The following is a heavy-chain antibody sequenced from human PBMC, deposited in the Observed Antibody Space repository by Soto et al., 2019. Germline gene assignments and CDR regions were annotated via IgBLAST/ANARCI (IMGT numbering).Heavy chain of an antibody. V-gene: IGHV1-8*01. D-gene: IGHD7-27*01. CDR2: MNPNSGNT. J-gene: IGHJ6*02. CDR1: GYTFTSYD. CDR3: ARGMSRLWAIYGMDV. Sequence: QVQLVQSGAEVKKPGASVKVSCKASGYTFTSYDINWVRHATGQGLEWMGWMNPNSGNTVYAQKLQGRVTMTRNTSISTAYMELSSLRSEDTAVYYCARGMSRLWAIYGMDVWGQGTTVTVSS.